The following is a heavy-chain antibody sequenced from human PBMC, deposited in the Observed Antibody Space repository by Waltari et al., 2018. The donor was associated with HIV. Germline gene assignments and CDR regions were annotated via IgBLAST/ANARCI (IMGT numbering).Heavy chain of an antibody. J-gene: IGHJ6*02. CDR1: GYTFPSSA. V-gene: IGHV1-8*01. CDR2: MNTNSGNT. Sequence: QVQLVQSGAEVNKPGSSVQVSCKPSGYTFPSSALNRVRPATGQGLEWMGWMNTNSGNTGYAQKLQGRVTMTRNTSISTDYMELSSLRSEDTAVYYCAREEIRSYYYGMDVWGQGTTVTVSS. D-gene: IGHD3-3*02. CDR3: AREEIRSYYYGMDV.